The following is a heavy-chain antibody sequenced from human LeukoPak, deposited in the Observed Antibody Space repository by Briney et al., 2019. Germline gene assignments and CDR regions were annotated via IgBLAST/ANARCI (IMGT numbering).Heavy chain of an antibody. D-gene: IGHD3-3*01. CDR1: GYTFTIYG. CDR2: ISAYNGNT. CDR3: ARGGVTIFGVVTTIDY. Sequence: ASVKVSCKASGYTFTIYGISWVRQAPGQGREWMGWISAYNGNTNYAQKLQGRVTMTTDTSTSTAYMELRSLRSDNTAVYYCARGGVTIFGVVTTIDYWGQGTLVTVSS. V-gene: IGHV1-18*01. J-gene: IGHJ4*02.